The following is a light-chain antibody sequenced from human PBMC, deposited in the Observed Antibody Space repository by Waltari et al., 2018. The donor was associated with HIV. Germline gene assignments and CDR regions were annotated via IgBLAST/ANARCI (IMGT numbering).Light chain of an antibody. V-gene: IGLV1-51*01. Sequence: QSVLTQPPSVSAAPGQKVTISCSGSSSNIGNNYVSWYQQLPETAPKLLIYDNNERPSGIPDRFSGSKAGTSATLGITGLQTGDEADYYCGTWDGSTPVFGGGTKLTVL. CDR1: SSNIGNNY. CDR3: GTWDGSTPV. J-gene: IGLJ3*02. CDR2: DNN.